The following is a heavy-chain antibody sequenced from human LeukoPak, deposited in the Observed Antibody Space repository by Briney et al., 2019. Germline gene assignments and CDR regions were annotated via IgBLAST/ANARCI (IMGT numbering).Heavy chain of an antibody. Sequence: GRSLRLSCAASGFTFDDYAMHWVRQAPGKGLEWVSGISWNSGSIGYADSVKGRFTISRDNSKNTLYLQMNSLRAEDTAVYYCARDGLKEYSSSWYGAFDIWGQGTMVTVSS. CDR1: GFTFDDYA. J-gene: IGHJ3*02. V-gene: IGHV3-9*01. D-gene: IGHD6-13*01. CDR2: ISWNSGSI. CDR3: ARDGLKEYSSSWYGAFDI.